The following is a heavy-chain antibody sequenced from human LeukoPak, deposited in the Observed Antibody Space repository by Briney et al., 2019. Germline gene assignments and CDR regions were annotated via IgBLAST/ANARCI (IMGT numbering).Heavy chain of an antibody. D-gene: IGHD6-13*01. CDR1: GFTFSSYG. V-gene: IGHV3-30*18. CDR2: ISYDGSNK. J-gene: IGHJ4*02. Sequence: GGSLRLSCAASGFTFSSYGMHWVRRAPGKGLEWVAVISYDGSNKDYADSVKGRFTISRDNSKNTLYLQMNSLRAEDTAVYYCAKDFRVIAAAGNYFFDYWGQGTLVTVSS. CDR3: AKDFRVIAAAGNYFFDY.